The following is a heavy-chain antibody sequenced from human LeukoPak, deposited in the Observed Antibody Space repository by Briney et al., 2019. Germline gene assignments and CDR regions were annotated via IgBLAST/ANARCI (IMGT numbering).Heavy chain of an antibody. CDR3: ARDREAAADLGY. D-gene: IGHD6-13*01. CDR2: IWNDGSNE. CDR1: GFTFNGFTFNDYA. V-gene: IGHV3-33*08. J-gene: IGHJ4*02. Sequence: PGGSLRLSCAASGFTFNGFTFNDYAMHWVRQAPGKGLELVAIIWNDGSNEYYADSVKGRFTISRDNSKNTLYLQMNSLRVEDTAVYYCARDREAAADLGYWGQGTLVTVSS.